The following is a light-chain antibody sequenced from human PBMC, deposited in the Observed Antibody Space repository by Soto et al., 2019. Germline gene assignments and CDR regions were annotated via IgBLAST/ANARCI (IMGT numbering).Light chain of an antibody. Sequence: DIQITQSASTLSASVEDRVTITCRASQSIGDLLAWYQQKPGEAPKLLIYKASYLESGVPSRFSGSGSGTEFTLTISSLQPEDLATYYCQHYSAFSVTFGQGTKVDIK. V-gene: IGKV1-5*03. CDR1: QSIGDL. J-gene: IGKJ1*01. CDR2: KAS. CDR3: QHYSAFSVT.